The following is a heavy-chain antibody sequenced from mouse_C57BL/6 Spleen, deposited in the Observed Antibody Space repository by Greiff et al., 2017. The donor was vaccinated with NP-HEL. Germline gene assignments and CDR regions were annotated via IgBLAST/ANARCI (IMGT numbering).Heavy chain of an antibody. CDR1: GFTFSSYG. Sequence: EVQLQESGGDLVKPGGSLKLSCAASGFTFSSYGMSWVRQTPDKRLEWVATISSGGSYTYYPDSVKGRFTISRDNAKNTLYLQMSSLKSEDTAMYYCASLSTMVTIDYWGQGTTLTVSS. CDR3: ASLSTMVTIDY. CDR2: ISSGGSYT. D-gene: IGHD2-2*01. V-gene: IGHV5-6*01. J-gene: IGHJ2*01.